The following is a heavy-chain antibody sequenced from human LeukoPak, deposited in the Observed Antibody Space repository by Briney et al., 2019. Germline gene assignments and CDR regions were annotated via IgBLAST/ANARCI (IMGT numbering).Heavy chain of an antibody. Sequence: SETLSLTCTVSGVSISSGSYYWSWIRQPAGKGLEWIGRIYTSGSTNYNPSLKSRVTISVDTSKNQFSLKLSSVTAADTAVYYCARVPGGVEAFDPWGQGTLVTVSS. CDR3: ARVPGGVEAFDP. CDR1: GVSISSGSYY. J-gene: IGHJ5*02. V-gene: IGHV4-61*02. D-gene: IGHD2-8*01. CDR2: IYTSGST.